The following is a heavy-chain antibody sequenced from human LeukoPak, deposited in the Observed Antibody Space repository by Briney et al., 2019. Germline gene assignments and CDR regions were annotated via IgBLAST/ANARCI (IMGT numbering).Heavy chain of an antibody. CDR3: ARDLRRLRYCSSTSCPLLYGMDV. J-gene: IGHJ6*02. V-gene: IGHV3-30-3*01. CDR2: ISYDGSNK. CDR1: GFTFSSYA. Sequence: GGSLRLSCAASGFTFSSYAMHWVRQAPGKGLEWVAVISYDGSNKYYADSVKGRFTISRDNSKNTLYLQMNSLRAEDTAVYYCARDLRRLRYCSSTSCPLLYGMDVWGQGTTVTVSS. D-gene: IGHD2-2*01.